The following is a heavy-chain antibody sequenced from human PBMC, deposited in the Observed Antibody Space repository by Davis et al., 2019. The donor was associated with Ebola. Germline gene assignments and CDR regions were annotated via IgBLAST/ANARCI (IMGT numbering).Heavy chain of an antibody. CDR1: GFTFSGSA. Sequence: GGSLRPSCAAPGFTFSGSAMPWVRQASGKGLEWVGRIRSKANSYATAYAASVKGRFTITRDDSKNTAYLQMNSLKTEDTAVYYCSRGGGSYHTDDYWGQGTLVTVSS. CDR2: IRSKANSYAT. J-gene: IGHJ4*02. D-gene: IGHD1-26*01. CDR3: SRGGGSYHTDDY. V-gene: IGHV3-73*01.